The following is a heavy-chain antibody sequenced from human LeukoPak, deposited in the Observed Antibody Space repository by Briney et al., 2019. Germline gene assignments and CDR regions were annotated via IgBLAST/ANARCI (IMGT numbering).Heavy chain of an antibody. V-gene: IGHV1-2*02. CDR2: INPNSGGT. Sequence: ASVKVSCKASGYTFTGYYMHWVRQAPGQGLEWMGWINPNSGGTNYAQKFQGRVTMTRDTSISTAYMELSRLRSDDTAVYYCARGVVVAAYFDYWDQGTLVTVSS. CDR1: GYTFTGYY. CDR3: ARGVVVAAYFDY. J-gene: IGHJ4*02. D-gene: IGHD2-15*01.